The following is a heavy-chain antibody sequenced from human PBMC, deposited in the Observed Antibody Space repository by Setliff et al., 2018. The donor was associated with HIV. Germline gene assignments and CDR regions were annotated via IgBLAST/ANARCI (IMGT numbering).Heavy chain of an antibody. CDR1: GGSVSLYY. Sequence: PSETLSLTCTVSGGSVSLYYWNWMRQPVGKGLEWIGRLFTSGKTIFSLSLKSRVSMSVDTSKNAVSLKLDSVTAGDSAVYFCARDLFNEWQGHYYYYMDVWGKGTTVTVSS. D-gene: IGHD3-3*01. V-gene: IGHV4-4*07. CDR2: LFTSGKT. CDR3: ARDLFNEWQGHYYYYMDV. J-gene: IGHJ6*03.